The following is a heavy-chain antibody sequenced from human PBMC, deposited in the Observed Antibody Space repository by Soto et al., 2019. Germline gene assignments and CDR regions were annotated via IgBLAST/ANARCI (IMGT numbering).Heavy chain of an antibody. V-gene: IGHV3-49*04. CDR3: TRGRGTSGWYADY. Sequence: GGSLRLSCSASGFVFGDYAVTWVRQAPGKGLEWVGVVRSETYGGSTEYAASVKGRFRISRDDSESIAYLQMTSLETEDTAVYYCTRGRGTSGWYADYWGKGILVTVSS. J-gene: IGHJ4*02. CDR2: VRSETYGGST. D-gene: IGHD6-13*01. CDR1: GFVFGDYA.